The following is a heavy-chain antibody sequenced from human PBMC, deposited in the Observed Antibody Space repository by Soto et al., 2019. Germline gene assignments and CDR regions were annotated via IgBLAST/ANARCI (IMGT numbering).Heavy chain of an antibody. V-gene: IGHV1-46*01. J-gene: IGHJ4*02. D-gene: IGHD4-17*01. CDR1: GYTFTSYY. CDR2: INPSGGST. CDR3: ATDNDGDRSGY. Sequence: ASVKVSCKASGYTFTSYYMHWVRQAPGQGLEWMGIINPSGGSTSYAQKFQGRVTMTRDTSTSTVYMELSSLRPEDTAVYYCATDNDGDRSGYWGQGTLVTVSS.